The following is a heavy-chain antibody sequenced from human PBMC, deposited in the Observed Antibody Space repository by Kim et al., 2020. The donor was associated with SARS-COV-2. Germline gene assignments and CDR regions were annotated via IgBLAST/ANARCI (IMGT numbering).Heavy chain of an antibody. D-gene: IGHD3-22*01. CDR1: GGSFSGYY. CDR2: INHSGST. J-gene: IGHJ6*02. CDR3: ASRPRVVYYDSSGYYYYYYGMDV. Sequence: SETLSLTCAVYGGSFSGYYWSWIRQPPGKGLEWIGEINHSGSTNYNPSLKSRVTISVDTSKNQFSLKLSSVTAADTAVYYCASRPRVVYYDSSGYYYYYYGMDVWGQGTTVTVSS. V-gene: IGHV4-34*01.